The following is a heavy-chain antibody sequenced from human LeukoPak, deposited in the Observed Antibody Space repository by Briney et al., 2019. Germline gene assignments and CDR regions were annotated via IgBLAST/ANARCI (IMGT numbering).Heavy chain of an antibody. CDR1: GFTFDDYA. V-gene: IGHV3-9*01. D-gene: IGHD5-18*01. J-gene: IGHJ4*02. CDR2: ISWNSGSI. Sequence: GGSLRLSCAASGFTFDDYAMHWVRQAPGKGLEWVSGISWNSGSIGYADSVKGRFTISRDNAKNSLYLQMNSLRAEDTALYYCAKATFSYGTSGYLFDYWGQGTLVTVSS. CDR3: AKATFSYGTSGYLFDY.